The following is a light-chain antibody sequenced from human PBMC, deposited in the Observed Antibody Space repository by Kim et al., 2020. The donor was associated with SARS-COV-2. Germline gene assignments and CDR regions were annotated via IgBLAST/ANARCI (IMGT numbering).Light chain of an antibody. CDR2: KAS. CDR1: KSNSMW. J-gene: IGKJ2*01. V-gene: IGKV1-5*03. Sequence: STRSAAEGDRVIITCRASKSNSMWLAWYQQKPGKAPKLLISKASSIQSGVPSRFSGSGSGTEFSLTISSLQPDDFGTYYCQQYDNYFGQGTKLEI. CDR3: QQYDNY.